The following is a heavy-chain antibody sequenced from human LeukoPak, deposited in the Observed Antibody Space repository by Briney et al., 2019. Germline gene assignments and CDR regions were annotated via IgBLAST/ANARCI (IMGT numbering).Heavy chain of an antibody. D-gene: IGHD3-16*02. CDR3: ARGVPDDYVWGSYRYDAFDI. CDR1: GYSISSGYY. CDR2: INHSGST. J-gene: IGHJ3*02. Sequence: PSETLSLTCTVSGYSISSGYYWSWIRQPPGKGLEWIGEINHSGSTNYNPSLKSRVTISVDTSKNQFSLKLSSVTAADTAVYYCARGVPDDYVWGSYRYDAFDIWGQGTMVTVSS. V-gene: IGHV4-38-2*02.